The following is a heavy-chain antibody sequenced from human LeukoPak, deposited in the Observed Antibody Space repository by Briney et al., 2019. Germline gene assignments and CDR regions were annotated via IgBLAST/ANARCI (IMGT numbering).Heavy chain of an antibody. Sequence: SETLSLTCTVSGGSISSYYWSWIRQPPGKGLEWSGYIYYSGSTNYNPSLKSRVTISVDTSKNQFSLKLSSVTAADTAVYYCARGPSTQYYYYYMDVWGKGTTVTVSS. J-gene: IGHJ6*03. CDR1: GGSISSYY. CDR2: IYYSGST. D-gene: IGHD2-2*01. CDR3: ARGPSTQYYYYYMDV. V-gene: IGHV4-59*01.